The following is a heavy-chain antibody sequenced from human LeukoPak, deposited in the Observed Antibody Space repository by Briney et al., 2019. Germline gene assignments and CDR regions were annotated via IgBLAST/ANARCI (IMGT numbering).Heavy chain of an antibody. CDR2: IYSGGST. J-gene: IGHJ4*02. V-gene: IGHV3-66*01. CDR3: ARDYYCSSTSCYAY. D-gene: IGHD2-2*01. CDR1: GFTVSSNY. Sequence: GGSLRLSCAASGFTVSSNYMSWVRQAPGKGLEWVSVIYSGGSTYYADSVKSRFTISRDNSKNKLYLQMNSLRAEDTAVYYCARDYYCSSTSCYAYWGQGTLVTVSS.